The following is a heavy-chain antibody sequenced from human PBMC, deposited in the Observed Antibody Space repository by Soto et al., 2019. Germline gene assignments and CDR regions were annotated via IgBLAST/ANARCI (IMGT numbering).Heavy chain of an antibody. Sequence: QVQLVESGGGVVQPGRSLRLSCAASGFTFSSYGMHWVRQAPGKGLEWVAVISYDGSNKYYADSVKGRFTISRDNSKNTLYLKMKRLRAEDTAVYYCAKEVWSGPMDVWGQGTTVTVSS. CDR3: AKEVWSGPMDV. CDR1: GFTFSSYG. J-gene: IGHJ6*02. CDR2: ISYDGSNK. D-gene: IGHD3-3*01. V-gene: IGHV3-30*18.